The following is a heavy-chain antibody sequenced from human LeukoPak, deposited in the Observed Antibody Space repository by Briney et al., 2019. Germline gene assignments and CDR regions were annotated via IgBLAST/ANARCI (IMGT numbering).Heavy chain of an antibody. CDR3: TRDANDFSPRYYFDY. Sequence: GGSLRLSCAASGFTFSNYAMHWVRQAPGKGLEWVAIISYDGTKQFYADSVEGRFTISRDDSRNTLYLQMNSLRPEDTAVYYCTRDANDFSPRYYFDYWGQGTLVTVSS. J-gene: IGHJ4*02. CDR2: ISYDGTKQ. V-gene: IGHV3-30*04. CDR1: GFTFSNYA. D-gene: IGHD3-3*01.